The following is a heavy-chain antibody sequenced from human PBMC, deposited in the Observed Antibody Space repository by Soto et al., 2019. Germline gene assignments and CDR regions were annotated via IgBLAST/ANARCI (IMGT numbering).Heavy chain of an antibody. J-gene: IGHJ4*02. Sequence: QVQLQESGPGLVKPSQTLSLTCTVSGGSISSVDYYWSWIRQPPGKGLEWIWYIYYSGSTYYNPSRKSRVNISVDTSKNQFSLKLSSVTAADTAVYYCARGRYYDSSGYYYIWGQGTLVTVSS. V-gene: IGHV4-30-4*01. D-gene: IGHD3-22*01. CDR2: IYYSGST. CDR3: ARGRYYDSSGYYYI. CDR1: GGSISSVDYY.